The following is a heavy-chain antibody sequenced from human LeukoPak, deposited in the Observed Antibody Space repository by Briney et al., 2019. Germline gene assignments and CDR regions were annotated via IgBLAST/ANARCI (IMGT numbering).Heavy chain of an antibody. J-gene: IGHJ4*02. V-gene: IGHV3-7*04. CDR2: IKQDGSET. CDR1: GFTLTNYW. CDR3: ARGSGYHIY. Sequence: PGGSLRLSCEVSGFTLTNYWMSWIRQAPGKGLEWVANIKQDGSETNYVDSVEGRFTISRDNAKNSLYLQMNSLRAEDTAVYYCARGSGYHIYWGQGTLVTVSS. D-gene: IGHD3-22*01.